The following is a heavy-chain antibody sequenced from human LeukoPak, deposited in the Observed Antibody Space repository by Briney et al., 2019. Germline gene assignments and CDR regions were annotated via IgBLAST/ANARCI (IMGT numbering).Heavy chain of an antibody. V-gene: IGHV3-30*03. CDR3: ARADGSGNYYYYGMDV. CDR1: GFTFSSYG. Sequence: GGSLRLSCAASGFTFSSYGMHWVRQAPGKGLEWVAVISYDGSNKYYADSVKGRFTISRDNSKNTLYLQMNSLRAEDTAVYYCARADGSGNYYYYGMDVWGQGTTVTVSS. CDR2: ISYDGSNK. D-gene: IGHD3-10*01. J-gene: IGHJ6*02.